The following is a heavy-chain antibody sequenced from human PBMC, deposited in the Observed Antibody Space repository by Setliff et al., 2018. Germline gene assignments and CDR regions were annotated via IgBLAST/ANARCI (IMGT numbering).Heavy chain of an antibody. CDR3: SRDLQGSGDYVVDY. D-gene: IGHD4-17*01. J-gene: IGHJ4*02. CDR1: GFTFRSYW. CDR2: IKKDGSIK. Sequence: CAASGFTFRSYWMSWVRQAPGKGLEWVANIKKDGSIKYYLDSVRGRFTISRDNAENSLTLQMNSLRVEDTAVYYCSRDLQGSGDYVVDYWGQGTLVTVSS. V-gene: IGHV3-7*01.